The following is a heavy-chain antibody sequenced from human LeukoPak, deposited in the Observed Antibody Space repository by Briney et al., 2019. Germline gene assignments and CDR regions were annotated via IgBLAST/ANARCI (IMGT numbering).Heavy chain of an antibody. Sequence: AETLSLTCTVSGRSISIYYWSSIRQPPRKGLEWNRYIYYSGRHNYNPPRKSRFTISVDTSRNQFSLKLSSVTAADTVVYYCARAGAVYCSGGSCDEAFDIWGQGTMVTVSS. V-gene: IGHV4-59*01. CDR3: ARAGAVYCSGGSCDEAFDI. CDR2: IYYSGRH. J-gene: IGHJ3*02. D-gene: IGHD2-15*01. CDR1: GRSISIYY.